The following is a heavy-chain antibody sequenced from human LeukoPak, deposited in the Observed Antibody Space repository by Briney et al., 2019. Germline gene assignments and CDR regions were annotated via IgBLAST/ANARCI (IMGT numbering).Heavy chain of an antibody. V-gene: IGHV4-34*01. CDR1: GGSFSGYY. CDR2: INHSGST. J-gene: IGHJ3*02. CDR3: ATSTLVYGSGAFDI. D-gene: IGHD3-10*01. Sequence: PSETLSLTCAVYGGSFSGYYWSWIRQPPGKGLEWIGEINHSGSTNYNPSLKSQVTISVDTSKNQFSLKLSSVTAADTAVYYCATSTLVYGSGAFDIWGQGTMVTVSS.